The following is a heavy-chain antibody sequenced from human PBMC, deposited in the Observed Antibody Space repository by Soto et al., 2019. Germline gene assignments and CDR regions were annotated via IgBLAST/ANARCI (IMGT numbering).Heavy chain of an antibody. D-gene: IGHD3-10*01. CDR2: IDSNGGT. V-gene: IGHV4-59*08. CDR3: VRQGFGRLHGLVDV. Sequence: QVQLQESGPGLVKPSETLSLTCTVSDDSSSNYKWSWIRQPPGRRLEWIGYIDSNGGTSYNPSLQRRVTISIDTPTKQFFLKLSSVTAADTAVYYCVRQGFGRLHGLVDVWGQGTTVTVSS. CDR1: DDSSSNYK. J-gene: IGHJ6*02.